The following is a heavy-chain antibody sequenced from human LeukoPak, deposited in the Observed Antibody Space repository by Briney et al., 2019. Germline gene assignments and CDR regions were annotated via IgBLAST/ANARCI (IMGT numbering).Heavy chain of an antibody. D-gene: IGHD1-26*01. CDR1: GYTFTNYD. V-gene: IGHV1-8*03. CDR3: ARVLSGSYQLYYFDY. Sequence: ASVKVSCKASGYTFTNYDINWVRRATGQGLEWMGWMNPNSGNTGYAQKFQGRVTITRNTSISTAYMELSSLRSEDTAVYYCARVLSGSYQLYYFDYWGQGTLVTVSS. J-gene: IGHJ4*02. CDR2: MNPNSGNT.